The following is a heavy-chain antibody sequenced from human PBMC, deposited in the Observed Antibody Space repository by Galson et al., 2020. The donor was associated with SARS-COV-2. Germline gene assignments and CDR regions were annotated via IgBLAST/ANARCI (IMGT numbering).Heavy chain of an antibody. CDR3: ARVDCSGGSCYYYAFDI. CDR2: VYYSGST. Sequence: SETLSLTCTVSGVSVSSYYWTWIRQPPGKGLEWIGYVYYSGSTSYNPSLKSRVTISVDTSKNQFSLKLSSVTAADTAVYYCARVDCSGGSCYYYAFDIWGQGTMVIVSS. CDR1: GVSVSSYY. J-gene: IGHJ3*02. V-gene: IGHV4-59*02. D-gene: IGHD2-15*01.